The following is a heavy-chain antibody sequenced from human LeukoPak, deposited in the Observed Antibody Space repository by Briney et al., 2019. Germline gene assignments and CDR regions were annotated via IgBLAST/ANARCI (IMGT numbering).Heavy chain of an antibody. CDR3: ARDPWGFGETTFDY. J-gene: IGHJ4*02. CDR2: IHHSGNT. D-gene: IGHD3-10*01. V-gene: IGHV4-39*07. CDR1: GGSISSSSYY. Sequence: SETLSLTCTVSGGSISSSSYYWGWIRQPPGKGLEWIGSIHHSGNTYYNPSLTGRVTISVDTSKNQFSLKLRSVTAADTAVYYCARDPWGFGETTFDYWGQGTLVTVSS.